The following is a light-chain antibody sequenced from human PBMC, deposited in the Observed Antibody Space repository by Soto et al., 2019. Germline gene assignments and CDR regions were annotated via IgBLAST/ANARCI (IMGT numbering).Light chain of an antibody. V-gene: IGLV1-40*01. J-gene: IGLJ1*01. CDR3: QSYDSTLKTYV. Sequence: QSVLTQPPSVSGAPGQRVTISCAGGSSNIGAGYDVHWYQHIPGTAPKLLIYINTNRPSGVPDRFSGSRSGPSASLAITGLQAQDEAVYFCQSYDSTLKTYVFGSGTKVT. CDR1: SSNIGAGYD. CDR2: INT.